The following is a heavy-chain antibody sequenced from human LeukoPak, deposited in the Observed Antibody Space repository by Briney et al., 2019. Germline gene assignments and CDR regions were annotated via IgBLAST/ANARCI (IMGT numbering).Heavy chain of an antibody. CDR2: IYYSGST. CDR3: ARPSRQYYYDSSGYHYYYGMGV. CDR1: GGSISSYY. Sequence: PSETLSLTCTVSGGSISSYYWSWIRQPPGKGLEWIGYIYYSGSTNYNPSLKSRVTISVDTSKNQFSLKLSSVTAADTAVYYCARPSRQYYYDSSGYHYYYGMGVWGQGTTVTVSS. D-gene: IGHD3-22*01. J-gene: IGHJ6*02. V-gene: IGHV4-59*12.